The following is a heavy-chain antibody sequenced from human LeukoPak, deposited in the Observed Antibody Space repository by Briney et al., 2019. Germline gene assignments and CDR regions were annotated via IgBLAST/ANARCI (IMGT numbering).Heavy chain of an antibody. CDR1: GGSISSYY. CDR2: IYYSGST. CDR3: ARRYCGGDCYSDY. J-gene: IGHJ4*02. V-gene: IGHV4-59*08. Sequence: PSEILSLTCTVSGGSISSYYWSWIRQPPGKGLEWIGYIYYSGSTNYNPSLKSRVTISVDTSKNQFSLKLSSVTAADTAVYYCARRYCGGDCYSDYWGQGTLVTVSS. D-gene: IGHD2-21*02.